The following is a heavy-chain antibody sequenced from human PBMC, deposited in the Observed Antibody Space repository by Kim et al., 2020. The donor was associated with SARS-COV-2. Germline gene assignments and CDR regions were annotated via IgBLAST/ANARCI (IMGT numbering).Heavy chain of an antibody. CDR3: AGAVGDSYGYSPFDY. J-gene: IGHJ4*02. Sequence: QKFQGRVTITADESTSTAYMELSSLRSEDTAVYYCAGAVGDSYGYSPFDYWGQGTLVTVSS. D-gene: IGHD5-18*01. V-gene: IGHV1-69*01.